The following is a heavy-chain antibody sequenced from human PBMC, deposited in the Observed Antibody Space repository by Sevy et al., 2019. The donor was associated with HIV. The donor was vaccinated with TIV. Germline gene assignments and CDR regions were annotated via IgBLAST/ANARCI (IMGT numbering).Heavy chain of an antibody. D-gene: IGHD1-26*01. CDR3: ARERIVGATWGGFDY. CDR2: IYSGGST. Sequence: GGSLRLSYAASGFTVSRNYMIWVRQAPGKGLEWVSVIYSGGSTYYADSVKGRFTISRDNSKNTLYLQMNSLRAEDTAVYYCARERIVGATWGGFDYWGQGTLVTVSS. J-gene: IGHJ4*02. CDR1: GFTVSRNY. V-gene: IGHV3-53*01.